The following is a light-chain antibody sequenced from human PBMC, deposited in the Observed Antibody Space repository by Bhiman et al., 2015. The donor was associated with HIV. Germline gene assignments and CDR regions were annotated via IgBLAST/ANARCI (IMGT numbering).Light chain of an antibody. CDR1: SSDVGAFHY. CDR3: QVWDSSSDLVV. J-gene: IGLJ2*01. CDR2: DVN. Sequence: QSALTQPASVSGSPGQSITISCTGTSSDVGAFHYVSWYQQHPGKAPKLLIYDVNKWPSGVSSRFSGSKSGNTATLTISRVEAGDEADYYCQVWDSSSDLVVFGGGTKLTVL. V-gene: IGLV2-14*03.